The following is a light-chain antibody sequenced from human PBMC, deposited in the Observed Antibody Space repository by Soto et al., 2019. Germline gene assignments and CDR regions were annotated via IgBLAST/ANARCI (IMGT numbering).Light chain of an antibody. J-gene: IGKJ1*01. V-gene: IGKV1-5*03. CDR3: QQYHSYWT. CDR2: KAS. Sequence: DIKIAQSPSNLSASVGDRATIPCRASQSISNWLAWHQQKPGKAPNLLIYKASTLESGVPSRLSGSGYGTEFTLTISSLKTDDFSTYYCQQYHSYWTFGQGTKVDI. CDR1: QSISNW.